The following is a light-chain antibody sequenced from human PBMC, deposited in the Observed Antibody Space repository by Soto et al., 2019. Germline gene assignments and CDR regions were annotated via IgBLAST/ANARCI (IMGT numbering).Light chain of an antibody. J-gene: IGKJ5*01. V-gene: IGKV1-5*01. CDR1: QSISRW. Sequence: DIQMTQSPSTLSASVGDRVTITCRASQSISRWLAWYRQKPGKAPKLLIYDASSLESGVPSRFSGSGSGTDFTLTISSLEPEDFAVYYCQQRSNWPSITFGQGTRLEIK. CDR2: DAS. CDR3: QQRSNWPSIT.